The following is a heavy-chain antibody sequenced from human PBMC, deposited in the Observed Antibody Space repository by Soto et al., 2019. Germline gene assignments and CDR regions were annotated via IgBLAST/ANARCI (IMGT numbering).Heavy chain of an antibody. V-gene: IGHV4-4*07. J-gene: IGHJ5*02. D-gene: IGHD6-13*01. CDR1: GCTISEKY. CDR3: VASLAASGLNWLDP. CDR2: IFANGHT. Sequence: PSEPLSLTCSVSGCTISEKYLNLVRQPPGKGLEWIGLIFANGHTDYNPSLKSRVTMSVDASKNQFSLRLTSMTAADTAVYYCVASLAASGLNWLDPWGRGTLVTVS.